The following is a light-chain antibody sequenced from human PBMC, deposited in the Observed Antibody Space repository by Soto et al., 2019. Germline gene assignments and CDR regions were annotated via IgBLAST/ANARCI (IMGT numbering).Light chain of an antibody. Sequence: DIQMTQSPSTLSVSVGDRVSITCRASQNIDKWLAWYQQKPQKAPKLLIFDASTLESGVPSRFSGSGSGTEFTLTISSLQPDDFATYYCQQYNTYQGTFGPGTKVDIK. CDR2: DAS. J-gene: IGKJ1*01. V-gene: IGKV1-5*01. CDR3: QQYNTYQGT. CDR1: QNIDKW.